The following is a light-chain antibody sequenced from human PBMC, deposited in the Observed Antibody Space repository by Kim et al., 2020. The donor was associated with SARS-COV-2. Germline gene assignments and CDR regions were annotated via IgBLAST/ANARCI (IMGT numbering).Light chain of an antibody. V-gene: IGLV2-14*03. CDR3: SSYTSSSMV. Sequence: QSALTQPASVSGSPGQSITISCTGTSSDVGGYNYVSWYQQHPGKVPKLMIYDVSNRPSGVSNRFSGSKSGNTASLTISGLQAEDEADYYCSSYTSSSMVFGGGTKLTVL. CDR2: DVS. CDR1: SSDVGGYNY. J-gene: IGLJ2*01.